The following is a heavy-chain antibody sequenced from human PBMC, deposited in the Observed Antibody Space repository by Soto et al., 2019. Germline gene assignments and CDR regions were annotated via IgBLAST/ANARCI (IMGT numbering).Heavy chain of an antibody. CDR3: ARDLQADY. CDR2: INAGNGNT. J-gene: IGHJ4*02. V-gene: IGHV1-3*01. CDR1: GYTFTSYA. Sequence: QVQLVQSGAEVKKPGASVKVSRKASGYTFTSYAMHWVRQAPGQRLEWMGWINAGNGNTKYSQKFQGRVTITRDTSASTAYMELSSPRSEDTAVYYCARDLQADYWGQGTLVTVSS.